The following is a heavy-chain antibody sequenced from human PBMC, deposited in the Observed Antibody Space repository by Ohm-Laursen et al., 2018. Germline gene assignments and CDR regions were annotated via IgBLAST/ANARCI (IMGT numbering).Heavy chain of an antibody. CDR1: GFTVSSNY. J-gene: IGHJ4*02. V-gene: IGHV3-33*01. CDR3: VPIEGGGGIVKNFDY. Sequence: SLRLSCAASGFTVSSNYMSWVRQAPGKGLEWVAVIWDDGSKDYYADPVKGRFTISRDNSKNTLYLQMNNLRLEDTAVYYCVPIEGGGGIVKNFDYWGQGTLVTVSS. D-gene: IGHD2-15*01. CDR2: IWDDGSKD.